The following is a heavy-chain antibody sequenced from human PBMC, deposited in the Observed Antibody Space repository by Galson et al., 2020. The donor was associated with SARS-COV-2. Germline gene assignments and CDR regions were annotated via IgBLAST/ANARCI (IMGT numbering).Heavy chain of an antibody. D-gene: IGHD3-3*01. CDR3: ARYLNDYDFWSGYHYDGMDV. CDR2: IKQDGSEK. CDR1: GFTFSSYW. V-gene: IGHV3-7*03. J-gene: IGHJ6*02. Sequence: GGSLRLSCAASGFTFSSYWMSWVRQAPGKGLEWVANIKQDGSEKYYVDSVRGRFTISRDNAKNSLYLQMNSLRAEDTAVYYCARYLNDYDFWSGYHYDGMDVWGQGTTVTVSS.